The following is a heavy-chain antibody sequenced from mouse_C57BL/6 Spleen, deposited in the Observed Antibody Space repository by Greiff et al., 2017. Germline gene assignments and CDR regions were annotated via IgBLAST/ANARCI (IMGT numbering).Heavy chain of an antibody. CDR3: TRYLDGYYGDY. D-gene: IGHD2-3*01. V-gene: IGHV1-15*01. J-gene: IGHJ2*01. CDR2: IDPETGGT. CDR1: GYTFTDYE. Sequence: VKLQESGAELVRPGASVTLSCKASGYTFTDYEMHWVKQTPVHGLEWIGAIDPETGGTAYNQKFKGKAILTADKSSSTAYMELRSLTSEDSAVYYCTRYLDGYYGDYWGQGTTLTVSS.